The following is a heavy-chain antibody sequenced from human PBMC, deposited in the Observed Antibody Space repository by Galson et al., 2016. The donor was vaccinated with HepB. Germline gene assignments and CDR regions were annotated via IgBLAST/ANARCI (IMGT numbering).Heavy chain of an antibody. Sequence: SVKVSCKASGGTFSSYAISWVRQAPGQGLEWMGGIIPIFGTANYAQKFQGRVTITADESTSTAYMELSSLRSEDTAVYYCAKEGGYNWGSIDYWGPGTLVSVSP. CDR3: AKEGGYNWGSIDY. V-gene: IGHV1-69*13. D-gene: IGHD5-24*01. J-gene: IGHJ4*02. CDR1: GGTFSSYA. CDR2: IIPIFGTA.